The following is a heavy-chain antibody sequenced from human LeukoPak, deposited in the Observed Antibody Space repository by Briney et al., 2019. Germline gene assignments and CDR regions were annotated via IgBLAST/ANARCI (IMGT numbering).Heavy chain of an antibody. CDR1: GYTLRNYD. CDR3: ARVDSGRYYGHDY. D-gene: IGHD1-26*01. V-gene: IGHV1-18*01. Sequence: ASVKVSCKASGYTLRNYDISWVRQAPGQGLEWMGWISVYNGNTNYAQKFQGRVTMTTDTSTSTAYMGLRSLRSDDTAMYYCARVDSGRYYGHDYWGQGTLVTVTS. J-gene: IGHJ4*02. CDR2: ISVYNGNT.